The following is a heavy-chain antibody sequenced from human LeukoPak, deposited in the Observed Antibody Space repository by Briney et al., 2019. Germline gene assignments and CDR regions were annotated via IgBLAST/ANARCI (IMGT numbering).Heavy chain of an antibody. D-gene: IGHD3-3*01. CDR3: AREVAGTALFPLEWSVEGNWFDH. CDR2: INYSGRT. J-gene: IGHJ5*02. CDR1: GFSISNYY. V-gene: IGHV4-59*01. Sequence: PSETLSLTCTGSGFSISNYYWSWLRQPPGKGLEWISNINYSGRTNYNPSLKSRVTISVDTSKNQFSLKLSSVTAADSAVYYSAREVAGTALFPLEWSVEGNWFDHWGQGTLVTVSS.